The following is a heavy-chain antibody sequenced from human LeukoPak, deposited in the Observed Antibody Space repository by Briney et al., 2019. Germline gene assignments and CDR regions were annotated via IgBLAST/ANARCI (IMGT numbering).Heavy chain of an antibody. CDR2: IRSESNRYAT. CDR1: GLTFNDSG. CDR3: TILREVLDRDSYYYYFDV. Sequence: PGGSLKLSCAASGLTFNDSGMHSVRQASGRGLEWLGRIRSESNRYATAYGTSVTGRFTISRDDSKSMSFLQMNGVKTEDTAVYYRTILREVLDRDSYYYYFDVWGKGTTVTVSS. D-gene: IGHD3-10*01. V-gene: IGHV3-73*01. J-gene: IGHJ6*03.